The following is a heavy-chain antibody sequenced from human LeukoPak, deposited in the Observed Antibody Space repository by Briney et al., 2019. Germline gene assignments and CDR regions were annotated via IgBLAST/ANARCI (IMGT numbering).Heavy chain of an antibody. J-gene: IGHJ3*02. Sequence: SVKVSCKASGGTFSSYAISWVRQAPGQGLEWMGGIIPIFGTANYAQKFQGRVTITADESTSTAYMELSSLRSEDTAVYYCASGITIFGVVSNGAFGIWGQGTMVTVSS. CDR1: GGTFSSYA. CDR2: IIPIFGTA. D-gene: IGHD3-3*01. CDR3: ASGITIFGVVSNGAFGI. V-gene: IGHV1-69*01.